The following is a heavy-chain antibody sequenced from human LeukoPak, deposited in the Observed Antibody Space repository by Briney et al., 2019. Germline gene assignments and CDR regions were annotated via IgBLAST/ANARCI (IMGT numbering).Heavy chain of an antibody. J-gene: IGHJ5*02. D-gene: IGHD3-10*01. CDR3: ARGLLWFGELSSWFDP. V-gene: IGHV1-2*02. Sequence: ASVKVSCKASGYTFTGYYMHWVRQAPGQGLEWMGWINPNSGGTNYAQKFQGRVTMTRDTSISTAHMELSRLRSDDTAVYYCARGLLWFGELSSWFDPWGQGTLVTVSS. CDR1: GYTFTGYY. CDR2: INPNSGGT.